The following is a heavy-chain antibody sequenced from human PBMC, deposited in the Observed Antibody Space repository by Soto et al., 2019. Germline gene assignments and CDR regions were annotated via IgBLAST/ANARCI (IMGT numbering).Heavy chain of an antibody. V-gene: IGHV3-64D*08. CDR1: GFTFSSYA. D-gene: IGHD3-3*01. Sequence: GGSLRLSCSASGFTFSSYAMHWVRQAPGKGLEYVSAISSNGGSTYYADSVKGRFTISRDNSKNTLYLKMSSLRAEDTAVYYCVKERGYDFWSGYYTILDYWGQGTLVTVSS. J-gene: IGHJ4*02. CDR3: VKERGYDFWSGYYTILDY. CDR2: ISSNGGST.